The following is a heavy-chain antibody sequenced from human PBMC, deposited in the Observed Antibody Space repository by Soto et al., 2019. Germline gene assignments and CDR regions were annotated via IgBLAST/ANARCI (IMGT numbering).Heavy chain of an antibody. CDR3: ARYDYVWGSLRGFDY. CDR1: GGSISSYY. D-gene: IGHD3-16*01. CDR2: IYYSGST. J-gene: IGHJ4*02. Sequence: SETLSLTCTVSGGSISSYYWSWIRQPPGKGLEWIGYIYYSGSTNYNPSLKSRVTISVDTSKNQFSMQLSSVTAADTAVYYCARYDYVWGSLRGFDYWGQGTLVTVSS. V-gene: IGHV4-59*01.